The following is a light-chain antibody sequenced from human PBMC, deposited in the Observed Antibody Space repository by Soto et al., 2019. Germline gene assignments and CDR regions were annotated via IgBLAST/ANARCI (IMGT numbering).Light chain of an antibody. V-gene: IGKV1-39*01. J-gene: IGKJ5*01. Sequence: DIQMTQSPSSLSASVGDRVTITCRASQSINRFLNWYQQKPGKAPKLLIYAAASLQSGVPSRFSGSGSGTDFTLTISSLQPDDFATYYCQHSYSPPPVTFGQRTRLEIK. CDR1: QSINRF. CDR3: QHSYSPPPVT. CDR2: AAA.